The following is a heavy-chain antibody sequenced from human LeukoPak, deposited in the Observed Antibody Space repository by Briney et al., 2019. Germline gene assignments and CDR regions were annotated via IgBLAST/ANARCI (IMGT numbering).Heavy chain of an antibody. CDR1: GFTFSSYN. V-gene: IGHV3-21*01. CDR2: ISSSSSYI. Sequence: GGSLRLSCAASGFTFSSYNMNWVRQAPGKGLEWVSSISSSSSYINHADSVKGRFTISRDNAKSSLYLQMNSLRAEDTAVYYCARGLGTAYYTFDSWGQGILVTVSS. D-gene: IGHD3/OR15-3a*01. J-gene: IGHJ4*02. CDR3: ARGLGTAYYTFDS.